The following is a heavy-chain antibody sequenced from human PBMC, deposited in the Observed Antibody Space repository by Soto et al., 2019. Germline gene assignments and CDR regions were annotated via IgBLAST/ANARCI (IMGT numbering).Heavy chain of an antibody. CDR3: ARDNQQWLVGGFDY. CDR2: IIPILGIA. Sequence: QVQLVQSGAEVKKPGSSVKVSCKASGGTFSSYTISWVRQAPGQGLEWMGRIIPILGIANYAQKFQGRVTITADKSTSTAYMELSSLRSEDTAVYYCARDNQQWLVGGFDYWGQGTLVTVSS. J-gene: IGHJ4*02. V-gene: IGHV1-69*08. D-gene: IGHD6-19*01. CDR1: GGTFSSYT.